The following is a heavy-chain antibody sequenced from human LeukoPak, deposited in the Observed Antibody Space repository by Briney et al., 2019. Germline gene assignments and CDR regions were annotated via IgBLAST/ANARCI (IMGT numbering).Heavy chain of an antibody. V-gene: IGHV3-23*01. CDR3: AKYFYYDSSAYYYFDY. D-gene: IGHD3-22*01. CDR1: GFTFSSYA. J-gene: IGHJ4*02. CDR2: ISGSGGST. Sequence: GGSLRLSCAASGFTFSSYAMTWVRQAPGKGREWVSAISGSGGSTYYADSVKGRFTISRDNSKNTLSLQMNSLRAEDTAIYYCAKYFYYDSSAYYYFDYWGQGTLVTVSS.